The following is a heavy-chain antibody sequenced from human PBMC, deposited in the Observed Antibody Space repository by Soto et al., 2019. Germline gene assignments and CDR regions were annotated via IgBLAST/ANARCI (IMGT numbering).Heavy chain of an antibody. CDR1: GFTFSTYA. D-gene: IGHD4-17*01. CDR3: AKVASSIAVTTTPFDY. J-gene: IGHJ4*02. Sequence: GGSLRLSCAASGFTFSTYAMSWVRQAPGKGLEWVSTLSGSGGSRYYADSVKGRFTISRDNSNNTLYLQMSSLRAEDTAVYYCAKVASSIAVTTTPFDYWGQGTLVTVSS. CDR2: LSGSGGSR. V-gene: IGHV3-23*01.